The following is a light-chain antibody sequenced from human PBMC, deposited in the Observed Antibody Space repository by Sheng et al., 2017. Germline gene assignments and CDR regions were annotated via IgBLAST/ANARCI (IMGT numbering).Light chain of an antibody. CDR2: STE. CDR3: VLYMGSGISV. Sequence: QTVVTQEPSFSVSPGGTVTLTCGLSSGSVSTSNYPTWYQQTPGQAPRTLIYSTEIRSSGVPDRFSGSILDNKAALTITGAQADDEFDYYCVLYMGSGISVFGGGTKLTVL. CDR1: SGSVSTSNY. J-gene: IGLJ3*02. V-gene: IGLV8-61*01.